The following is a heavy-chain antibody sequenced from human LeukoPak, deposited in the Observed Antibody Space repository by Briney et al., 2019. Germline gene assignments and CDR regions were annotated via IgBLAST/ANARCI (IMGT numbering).Heavy chain of an antibody. CDR1: GYTFTGYY. D-gene: IGHD4/OR15-4a*01. CDR3: ARGSLTRDWYFDV. Sequence: GSVKVSCKASGYTFTGYYMHCVRQAPGQGLEWMGWMNPNSGNTGYAQNFQGRVTMTRNTSINTAYMELNNLRSEDTAIYYCARGSLTRDWYFDVWGRGTLVTVSS. J-gene: IGHJ2*01. CDR2: MNPNSGNT. V-gene: IGHV1-8*02.